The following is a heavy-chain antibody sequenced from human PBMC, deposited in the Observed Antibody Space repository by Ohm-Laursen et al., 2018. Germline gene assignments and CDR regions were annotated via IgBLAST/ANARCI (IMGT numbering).Heavy chain of an antibody. CDR2: ISGSGGST. V-gene: IGHV3-23*01. D-gene: IGHD3-16*01. J-gene: IGHJ4*02. CDR1: GFIFSTYA. Sequence: SLRLSCSASGFIFSTYAMSWVRQAPGKGLEWVTDISGSGGSTYYVDSVKGRFTISRDNSKNTLYLQMNSLRAEDTAVYYCARVRRWYYFDYWGQGTLVTVSS. CDR3: ARVRRWYYFDY.